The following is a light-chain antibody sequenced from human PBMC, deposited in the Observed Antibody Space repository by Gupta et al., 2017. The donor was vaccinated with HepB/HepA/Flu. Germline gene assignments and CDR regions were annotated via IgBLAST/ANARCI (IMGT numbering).Light chain of an antibody. V-gene: IGKV1-16*01. CDR2: GAS. CDR1: QGITNN. J-gene: IGKJ4*01. Sequence: EIQMTQSASSLSASVGDRLTINCRASQGITNNLAWFQQKPGEAPKSLIYGASSLQSGVPSRFSGSGSGTDFTLTISSLQPEEIATYYCQQYESSPIAFGGGTKVEIK. CDR3: QQYESSPIA.